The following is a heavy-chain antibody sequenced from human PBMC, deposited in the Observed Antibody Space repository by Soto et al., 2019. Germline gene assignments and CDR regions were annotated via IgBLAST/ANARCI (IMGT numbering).Heavy chain of an antibody. CDR3: ARDQEAGSFFPYYYGMVV. CDR2: ISSSGSTI. J-gene: IGHJ6*02. D-gene: IGHD6-13*01. CDR1: GFTFSSYE. V-gene: IGHV3-48*03. Sequence: SGGSLRLSCATSGFTFSSYEMNWVRQAPGKGLEWVSYISSSGSTIYYADSVKGRFTISRDNAKNSLYLQMDSLRAEDTAVYYCARDQEAGSFFPYYYGMVVWGQGTTVTVSS.